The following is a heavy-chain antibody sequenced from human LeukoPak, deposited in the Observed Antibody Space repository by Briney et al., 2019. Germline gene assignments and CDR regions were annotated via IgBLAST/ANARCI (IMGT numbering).Heavy chain of an antibody. CDR1: GGSISSYY. CDR3: ARVLSSSSKVFDY. D-gene: IGHD6-6*01. J-gene: IGHJ4*02. V-gene: IGHV4-59*01. Sequence: PSETLSLTCTVSGGSISSYYWSWIRQPPGKGLEWIGYIYYSGSTNYNPSPKSRVTISVDTSKNQFSLKLSSVTAADTAVYYCARVLSSSSKVFDYWGQGTLVTVSS. CDR2: IYYSGST.